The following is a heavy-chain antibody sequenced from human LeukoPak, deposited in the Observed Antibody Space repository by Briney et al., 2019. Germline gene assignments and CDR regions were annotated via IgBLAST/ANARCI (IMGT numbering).Heavy chain of an antibody. J-gene: IGHJ4*02. CDR2: ISYDGSNK. V-gene: IGHV3-30*04. Sequence: PGGSLRLSCAASGFTFSSYAMHWVRQAPGKGLEWVAVISYDGSNKYYADSVKGRFTISRDNSKNTLYLQMNSLRAEDTAVYYCARGPLRLQLDYWGQGTLVTVSS. D-gene: IGHD4-11*01. CDR1: GFTFSSYA. CDR3: ARGPLRLQLDY.